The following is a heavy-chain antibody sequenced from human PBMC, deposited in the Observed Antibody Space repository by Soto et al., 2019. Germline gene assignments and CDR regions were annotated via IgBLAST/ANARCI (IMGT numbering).Heavy chain of an antibody. CDR3: ARERILGYCSGGSCDEDVPVQI. CDR2: IYYSGST. D-gene: IGHD2-15*01. CDR1: GGSIRSGDYY. V-gene: IGHV4-30-4*01. J-gene: IGHJ4*02. Sequence: SSETLSLTCTVSGGSIRSGDYYWSWIHNPPGKGLEWIGYIYYSGSTYYNPSLKSRVTISVDTSKNQFSLKLSSVTAADTAVYYCARERILGYCSGGSCDEDVPVQIWGKGTMVNVSS.